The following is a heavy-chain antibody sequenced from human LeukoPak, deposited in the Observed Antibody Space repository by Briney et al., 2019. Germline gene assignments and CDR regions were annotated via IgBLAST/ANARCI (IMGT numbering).Heavy chain of an antibody. CDR2: INPNSGGT. V-gene: IGHV1-2*02. D-gene: IGHD6-6*01. CDR1: GYTFTGYY. CDR3: ARERYSSSPPLDY. J-gene: IGHJ4*02. Sequence: ASVKVSCKASGYTFTGYYMHWVRQAPGQGLEWMGWINPNSGGTNYAQKFQGRVTMTRDTSISTAYMELSRLRSDDTAVYYCARERYSSSPPLDYWGQGTLVTVSS.